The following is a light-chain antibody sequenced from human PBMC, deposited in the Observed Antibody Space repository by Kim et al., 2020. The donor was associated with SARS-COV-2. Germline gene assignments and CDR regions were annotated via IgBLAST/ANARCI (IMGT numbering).Light chain of an antibody. CDR1: QSVSSSY. J-gene: IGKJ4*01. CDR3: QQKGSSPLA. V-gene: IGKV3-20*01. CDR2: GSS. Sequence: EIVLTQSPGTLSLSPGERATLFCRASQSVSSSYLAWYQQKPGQAPRLLIYGSSSRATGLPDRFSGSGYGTDFTLTISRLEPEDFAVYYCQQKGSSPLAFGGGTRWIS.